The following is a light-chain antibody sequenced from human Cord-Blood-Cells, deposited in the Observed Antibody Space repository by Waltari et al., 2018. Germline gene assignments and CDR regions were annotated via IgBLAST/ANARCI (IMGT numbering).Light chain of an antibody. Sequence: QSALTQPASVSGSPGQSITISCTGTSSDVGGYNYLSWYQQHPGKAPKLLIYDVSNRPSGVSNRFSGSESGNPASLTISGLQGEDKAYYYCSSYTSSNTLVFGGGTKLTDL. CDR2: DVS. J-gene: IGLJ3*02. CDR1: SSDVGGYNY. CDR3: SSYTSSNTLV. V-gene: IGLV2-14*03.